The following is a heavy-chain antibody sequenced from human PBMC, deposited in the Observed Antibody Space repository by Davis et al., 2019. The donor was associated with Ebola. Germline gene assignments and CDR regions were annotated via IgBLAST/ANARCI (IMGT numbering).Heavy chain of an antibody. J-gene: IGHJ4*02. Sequence: GESLKISCAASGFTFSSYAMSWVRQAPGKGLEWVSAISGSGGSTYYADSVKGRFTISRDNSKNTLYLQMNSLRAEDTAVYYCARELGRGSNFDYWGQGTLVTVSS. CDR3: ARELGRGSNFDY. CDR1: GFTFSSYA. V-gene: IGHV3-23*01. CDR2: ISGSGGST.